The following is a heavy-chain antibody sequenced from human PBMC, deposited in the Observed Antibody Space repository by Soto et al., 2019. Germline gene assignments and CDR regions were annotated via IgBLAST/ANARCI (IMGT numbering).Heavy chain of an antibody. Sequence: PGGSLRLSCAASGFICSSYDMSWVRQAPGKGLEWVSTILVDGRTFYVDSVKGRFTISRDTSQNTVYLQMNSLTAGDTALYYCAKATATGGGAFDICGQGTTVPVS. J-gene: IGHJ3*02. D-gene: IGHD2-8*02. CDR3: AKATATGGGAFDI. CDR1: GFICSSYD. CDR2: ILVDGRT. V-gene: IGHV3-23*02.